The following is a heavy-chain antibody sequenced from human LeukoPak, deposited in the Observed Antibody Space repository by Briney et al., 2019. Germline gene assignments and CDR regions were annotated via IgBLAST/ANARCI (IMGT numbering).Heavy chain of an antibody. V-gene: IGHV1-69*13. Sequence: SVKVSCKASGGTFSSYAISWVRQAPGQGLEWMGGIIPIFGTANYAQKFQGRVTITADESTSTAYMELSSLRSEDTAVYYCARDCSGGSCYGAFDIWGQGTMVTVSS. J-gene: IGHJ3*02. CDR3: ARDCSGGSCYGAFDI. D-gene: IGHD2-15*01. CDR2: IIPIFGTA. CDR1: GGTFSSYA.